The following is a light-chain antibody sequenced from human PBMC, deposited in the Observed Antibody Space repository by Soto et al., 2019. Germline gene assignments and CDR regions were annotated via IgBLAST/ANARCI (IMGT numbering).Light chain of an antibody. Sequence: EKVMTQSPATLSMSPGERATLSCRASQSVSNFLAWYQQKPGQTPRLLIYGASTRATGIPARFSGSVSGTDFTLTISSLQSEDFAVYYCQQYSNWPSWTFGQGTKVEVK. CDR3: QQYSNWPSWT. V-gene: IGKV3-15*01. CDR2: GAS. J-gene: IGKJ1*01. CDR1: QSVSNF.